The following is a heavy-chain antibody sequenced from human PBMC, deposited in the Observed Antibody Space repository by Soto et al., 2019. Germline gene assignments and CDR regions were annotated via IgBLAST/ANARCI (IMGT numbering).Heavy chain of an antibody. Sequence: SETLSLTCTVSGGSISSSSYYWGWIRQPPGKGLEWIGSIYYSGSTYYNPSLKSRVTISVDTFKNQFSLKLSSVTAADTAVYYCARPLPYYYDSSGYYFVSDLKEQPGAFDIWGQGTMVTVSS. CDR2: IYYSGST. CDR1: GGSISSSSYY. CDR3: ARPLPYYYDSSGYYFVSDLKEQPGAFDI. D-gene: IGHD3-22*01. J-gene: IGHJ3*02. V-gene: IGHV4-39*01.